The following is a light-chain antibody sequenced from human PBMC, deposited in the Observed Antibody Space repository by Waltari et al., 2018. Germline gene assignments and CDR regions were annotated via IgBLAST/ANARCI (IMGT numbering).Light chain of an antibody. CDR3: NSRDSSGNHHVV. Sequence: SSELPQDPAVSVALGQTVRITCQGDSLRSYYASWYQQKPGQAPVLVIYGKNNRPSGIPDRFSGSSSGNTASLTITGAQAEDEADYYCNSRDSSGNHHVVFGGGTKLTVL. CDR1: SLRSYY. J-gene: IGLJ2*01. V-gene: IGLV3-19*01. CDR2: GKN.